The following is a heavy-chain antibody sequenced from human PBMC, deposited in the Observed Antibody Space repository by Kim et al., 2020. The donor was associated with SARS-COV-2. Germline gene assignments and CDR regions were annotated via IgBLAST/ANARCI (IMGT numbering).Heavy chain of an antibody. V-gene: IGHV3-30*18. Sequence: GGSLRLSCAASGFTFSSYGMHWVRQAPGKGLEWVAVISYDGSNKYYADSVKGRFTISRDNSKNTLYLQMNSLRAEDTAVYYCAKDLRFLYSSGLDYWGQGTLVTVSS. CDR1: GFTFSSYG. CDR3: AKDLRFLYSSGLDY. D-gene: IGHD6-19*01. CDR2: ISYDGSNK. J-gene: IGHJ4*02.